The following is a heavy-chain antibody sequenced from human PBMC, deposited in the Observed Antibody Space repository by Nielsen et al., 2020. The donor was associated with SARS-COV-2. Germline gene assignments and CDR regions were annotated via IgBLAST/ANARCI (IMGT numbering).Heavy chain of an antibody. Sequence: GGSLRLSCAASGFTFSSYWMSWVRQAPGKGLEWVANIKQDGSEKYYVDSVKGRFTISRDNAKNSLYLQMNSLRAEDTAVYYCARDRRRRDGWGLFDYWGQGTLVTVSS. CDR2: IKQDGSEK. V-gene: IGHV3-7*01. D-gene: IGHD5-24*01. CDR3: ARDRRRRDGWGLFDY. CDR1: GFTFSSYW. J-gene: IGHJ4*02.